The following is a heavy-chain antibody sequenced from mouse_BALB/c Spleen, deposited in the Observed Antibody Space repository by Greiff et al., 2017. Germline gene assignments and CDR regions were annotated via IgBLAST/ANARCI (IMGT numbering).Heavy chain of an antibody. CDR2: IYPGNGDT. Sequence: LQQPGAELVKPGASVKMSCKASGYTFTSYNMHWVKQTPGQGLEWIGAIYPGNGDTSYNQKFKGKATLTADKSSSTAYMQLSSLTSEDSAVYYCALSAMVTTIFDYWGQGTTLTVSS. CDR3: ALSAMVTTIFDY. CDR1: GYTFTSYN. D-gene: IGHD2-2*01. V-gene: IGHV1-12*01. J-gene: IGHJ2*01.